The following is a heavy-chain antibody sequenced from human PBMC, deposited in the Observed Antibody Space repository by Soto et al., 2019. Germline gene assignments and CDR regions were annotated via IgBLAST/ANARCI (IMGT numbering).Heavy chain of an antibody. J-gene: IGHJ6*02. Sequence: QVQLVESGGGVVQPGRSLRLSCAASGFTFSTFGMHWVRQAPGKGLEWVAIIWHDGSNKYYVDSLQGRFTISRDNSKNTLYLQMDDLTVEDTAVYYCARDPGGGGSCSFCMDVWRQGTTVTVPS. CDR1: GFTFSTFG. V-gene: IGHV3-33*01. D-gene: IGHD2-15*01. CDR2: IWHDGSNK. CDR3: ARDPGGGGSCSFCMDV.